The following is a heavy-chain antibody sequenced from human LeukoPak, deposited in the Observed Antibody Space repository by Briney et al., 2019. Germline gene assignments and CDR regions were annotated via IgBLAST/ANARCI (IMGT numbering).Heavy chain of an antibody. D-gene: IGHD1-7*01. CDR3: ARDTNWNYPFDY. Sequence: PGGSLRLSCAASGFTFSSYSMNWVRQAPGKGLEWVSSISSSSSYIYYADSVKGRFTISRDNAKNSLYLQMNSLRAEDTAVYYCARDTNWNYPFDYWGQGTLVTVSS. V-gene: IGHV3-21*01. J-gene: IGHJ4*02. CDR2: ISSSSSYI. CDR1: GFTFSSYS.